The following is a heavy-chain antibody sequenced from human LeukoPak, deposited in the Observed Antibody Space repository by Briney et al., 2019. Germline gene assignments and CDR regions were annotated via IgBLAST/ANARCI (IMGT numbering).Heavy chain of an antibody. CDR1: GFTFDVYG. V-gene: IGHV3-20*04. J-gene: IGHJ4*02. CDR3: AKSASSWPLYYFDY. CDR2: LNWDGGSA. D-gene: IGHD6-13*01. Sequence: GGSLRLSCAASGFTFDVYGMSWVRQAPGKGLEWVSRLNWDGGSAGYADSVKGRCIISRDNAKNCLYLQMNSLRAEDAALYYCAKSASSWPLYYFDYWGQGTLVTVSS.